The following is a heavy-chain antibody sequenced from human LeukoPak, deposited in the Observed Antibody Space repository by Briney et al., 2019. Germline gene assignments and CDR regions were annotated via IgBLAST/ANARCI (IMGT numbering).Heavy chain of an antibody. V-gene: IGHV3-30-3*01. CDR2: ISYDGHYK. Sequence: GGSLRLSCAASGFTFSNYAMHWVRQAPGKGLEWVAVISYDGHYKYYADSVKGRFTISRDNSRNTLYLQMNGLRGEDTAAYYCARDHAADIVATGEDYWGQGTLVTVSS. J-gene: IGHJ4*02. D-gene: IGHD5-12*01. CDR1: GFTFSNYA. CDR3: ARDHAADIVATGEDY.